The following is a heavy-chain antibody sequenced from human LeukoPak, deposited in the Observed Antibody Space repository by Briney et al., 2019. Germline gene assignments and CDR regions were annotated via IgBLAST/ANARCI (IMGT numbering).Heavy chain of an antibody. CDR2: IYTSGST. CDR1: GGSISSYY. D-gene: IGHD3-10*01. V-gene: IGHV4-4*07. CDR3: ARIFVPFYYGSGYGYYYYMDV. J-gene: IGHJ6*03. Sequence: SETLSLTCTVSGGSISSYYWSWIRQPAGKGLEWIGRIYTSGSTNYNPSLKSRVTMSVDTSKNQFSLKLSSVTAADTAVYYCARIFVPFYYGSGYGYYYYMDVWGKGTTVTISS.